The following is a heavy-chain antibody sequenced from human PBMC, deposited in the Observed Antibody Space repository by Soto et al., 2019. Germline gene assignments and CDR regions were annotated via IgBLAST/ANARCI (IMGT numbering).Heavy chain of an antibody. V-gene: IGHV3-23*01. J-gene: IGHJ4*02. CDR3: AKDRPSGYYDSSGYLIFDY. CDR2: ISGSGGST. D-gene: IGHD3-22*01. Sequence: GVLLRLSYAASGVTCSSYAMSWVRQGPGKGLEWVSAISGSGGSTYYADSVKGRFTISRDNSKNTLYLQMNSLRAEDTAVYYCAKDRPSGYYDSSGYLIFDYWGQGTLVTVSS. CDR1: GVTCSSYA.